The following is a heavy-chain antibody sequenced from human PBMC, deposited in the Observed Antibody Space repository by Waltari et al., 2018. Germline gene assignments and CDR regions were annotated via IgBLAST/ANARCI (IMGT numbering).Heavy chain of an antibody. D-gene: IGHD5-18*01. CDR2: IYSGGST. Sequence: EVQLVESGGGLIQPGGSLRLSCAAYGFTVSSNYMSWVRQAPGKGLEWVSVIYSGGSTYYSDSVKGRFTISRDNSKNTLYLQMNSLRAEDTAVYYCARAVDTAMVKDYWGQGTLVTVSS. CDR1: GFTVSSNY. V-gene: IGHV3-53*01. CDR3: ARAVDTAMVKDY. J-gene: IGHJ4*02.